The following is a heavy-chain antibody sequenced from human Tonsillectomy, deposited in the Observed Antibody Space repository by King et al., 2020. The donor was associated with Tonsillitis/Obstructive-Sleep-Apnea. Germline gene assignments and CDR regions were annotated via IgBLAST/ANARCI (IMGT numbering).Heavy chain of an antibody. CDR3: ARGLAVADPPGDY. Sequence: LVESGGGLVKPGGSLRLSCAASGFTFSSYSMNWVRQAPGKGLEWVSSISSSSSYIYSADSVKGRFTISRDNAKNSLYLQMNSLRAEDTAVYYCARGLAVADPPGDYWGQGTLVTVSS. D-gene: IGHD6-19*01. CDR1: GFTFSSYS. CDR2: ISSSSSYI. V-gene: IGHV3-21*01. J-gene: IGHJ4*02.